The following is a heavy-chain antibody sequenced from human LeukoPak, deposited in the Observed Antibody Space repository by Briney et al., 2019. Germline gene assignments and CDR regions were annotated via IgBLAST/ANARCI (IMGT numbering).Heavy chain of an antibody. CDR3: ARDRCSSTSCYNTPNWFDP. D-gene: IGHD2-2*02. J-gene: IGHJ5*02. CDR2: INWNGGSR. Sequence: GGSLRLSCAASGFKFDDYGMSWVRHVPGKGLEWVSGINWNGGSRGYADSVKGRFTISRDNAKNSVYLQMNSLRSEDTAFYHCARDRCSSTSCYNTPNWFDPWGQGTLVTVSS. CDR1: GFKFDDYG. V-gene: IGHV3-20*01.